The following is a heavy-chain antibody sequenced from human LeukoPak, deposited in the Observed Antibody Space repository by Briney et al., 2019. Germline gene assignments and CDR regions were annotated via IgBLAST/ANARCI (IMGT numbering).Heavy chain of an antibody. D-gene: IGHD2-8*01. V-gene: IGHV1-8*03. CDR2: MNPNSGNT. J-gene: IGHJ3*02. CDR1: GYTFTSYD. CDR3: ARVWANNQGAFDI. Sequence: ASVKVSCKASGYTFTSYDINWVRQATGQGLEWMGWMNPNSGNTGYAQKFQGRVTITRNTSISTAYMELSSLRSEDTYVYYCARVWANNQGAFDIWGQGTMVTVSS.